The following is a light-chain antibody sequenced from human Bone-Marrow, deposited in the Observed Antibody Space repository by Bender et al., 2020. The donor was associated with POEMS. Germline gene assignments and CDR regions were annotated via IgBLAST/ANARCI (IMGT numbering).Light chain of an antibody. CDR3: AVWDDSHNGWV. CDR1: SSNIGAHA. J-gene: IGLJ3*02. CDR2: SSH. V-gene: IGLV1-44*01. Sequence: QSVLTQPPSASGTPGQRVTISCSGGSSNIGAHAVNWYQHLPGTAPKLLIYSSHRRLSEVPARFSGYRSGTSASLAISELQSDDEADYYCAVWDDSHNGWVFGGGTKLTV.